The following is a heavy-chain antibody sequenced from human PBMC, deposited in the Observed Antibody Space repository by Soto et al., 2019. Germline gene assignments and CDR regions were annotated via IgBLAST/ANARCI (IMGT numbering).Heavy chain of an antibody. D-gene: IGHD1-26*01. J-gene: IGHJ4*02. CDR3: ARVGSYTYFDY. CDR1: GFTVSSNY. CDR2: IYSGGST. Sequence: QPGGSLRLSCAASGFTVSSNYMSWVRQAPGKGLEWVSVIYSGGSTYYADSVEGRFTISRDNSKNTLYLQMNSLRAEDTAVYYCARVGSYTYFDYWGQGTLVTVSS. V-gene: IGHV3-53*01.